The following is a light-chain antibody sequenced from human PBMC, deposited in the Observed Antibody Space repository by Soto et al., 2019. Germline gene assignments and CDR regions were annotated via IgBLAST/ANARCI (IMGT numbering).Light chain of an antibody. CDR2: EAS. CDR1: SSDVGSYNL. J-gene: IGLJ2*01. Sequence: QSVLTQPASVSGSPGQSITISCTGTSSDVGSYNLVSWYQQHPGKAPKPMIYEASKRPSGVSNRFSGSKSGNTASLTISGLQAEDEADYFCSSYAGVSTFVLFGGGTKVTVL. V-gene: IGLV2-23*02. CDR3: SSYAGVSTFVL.